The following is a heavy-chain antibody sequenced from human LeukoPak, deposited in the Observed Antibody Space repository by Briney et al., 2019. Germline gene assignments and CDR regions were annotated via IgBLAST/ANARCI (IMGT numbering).Heavy chain of an antibody. Sequence: SETLSLTCAVYGGSFSGYYWSWIRQPPGKGLEWIREINHSGSTNYNPSLKSRVTIPVDTSKNQFSLKLSSVTAADTAVYYCARGRGILTGYRYFDYWGQGTLVTVSS. CDR2: INHSGST. V-gene: IGHV4-34*01. CDR3: ARGRGILTGYRYFDY. CDR1: GGSFSGYY. J-gene: IGHJ4*02. D-gene: IGHD3-9*01.